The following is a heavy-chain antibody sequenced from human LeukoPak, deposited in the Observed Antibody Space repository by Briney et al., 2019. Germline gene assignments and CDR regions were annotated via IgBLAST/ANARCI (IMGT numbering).Heavy chain of an antibody. Sequence: SETLSLTCTVSGGSISSGGYYWSWIRQHPGKGLEWNGYIYYSGSTYYNPSLKSRVTISVDTSKNQFSLKLSSVTAADTAVYYCARADTYYDFWSGYDYYYGMDVWGQGTTVTVSS. CDR3: ARADTYYDFWSGYDYYYGMDV. V-gene: IGHV4-31*03. D-gene: IGHD3-3*01. J-gene: IGHJ6*02. CDR2: IYYSGST. CDR1: GGSISSGGYY.